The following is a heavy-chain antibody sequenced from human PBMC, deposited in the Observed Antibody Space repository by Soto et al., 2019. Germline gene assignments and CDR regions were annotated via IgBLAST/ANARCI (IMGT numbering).Heavy chain of an antibody. CDR1: GGSTSSYY. D-gene: IGHD2-8*01. J-gene: IGHJ6*03. V-gene: IGHV4-59*08. Sequence: NPSETLSLTCTVSGGSTSSYYWSWIRQPPGKGLEWIGYIYYSGSTNYNPSLKSRVTISVDTSKNQFSLKLSSVTAADTAVYYCARKLGVLLITENYCDYIDVCGKRSTVPVS. CDR3: ARKLGVLLITENYCDYIDV. CDR2: IYYSGST.